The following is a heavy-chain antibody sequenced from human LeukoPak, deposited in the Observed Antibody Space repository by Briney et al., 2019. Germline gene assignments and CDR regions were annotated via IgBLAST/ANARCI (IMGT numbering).Heavy chain of an antibody. CDR1: GGSISSSAYH. CDR3: ARQTSLGFDI. CDR2: IYYSGGT. V-gene: IGHV4-39*01. J-gene: IGHJ3*02. Sequence: SETLSLTCTVSGGSISSSAYHWAWTRQPPGKGLEWIGNIYYSGGTCYKPSLKSRITISLDTSKNQFSLRLSSVTAADTAVYYCARQTSLGFDIWGQGTMVTVSS.